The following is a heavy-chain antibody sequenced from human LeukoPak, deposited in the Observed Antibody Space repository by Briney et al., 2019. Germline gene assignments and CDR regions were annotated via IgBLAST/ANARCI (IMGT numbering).Heavy chain of an antibody. Sequence: GGSLRLSCAASGFTFSRHGMHWVRQAPGKGLEWVAVISYAGSTKYYADSVKGRFTISRDNSKSTLYLQMNSLRAEDTAVYYCATQRGTWGQGTLVTVSS. J-gene: IGHJ5*02. CDR1: GFTFSRHG. CDR2: ISYAGSTK. V-gene: IGHV3-30*03. D-gene: IGHD3-10*01. CDR3: ATQRGT.